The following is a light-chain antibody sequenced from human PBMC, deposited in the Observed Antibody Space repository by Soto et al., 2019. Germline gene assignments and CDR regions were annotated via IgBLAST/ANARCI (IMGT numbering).Light chain of an antibody. V-gene: IGKV3-20*01. CDR3: QQYGSWWT. CDR2: GTS. Sequence: EIVLTQSPGTLSLSPGERATLSCRASQSASTTYLAWYQQKPGQAPRLLIYGTSSRATGIPDRFSGSGSATDSTLTISRLEPEDFAVYYCQQYGSWWTFGQGTKVEIK. CDR1: QSASTTY. J-gene: IGKJ1*01.